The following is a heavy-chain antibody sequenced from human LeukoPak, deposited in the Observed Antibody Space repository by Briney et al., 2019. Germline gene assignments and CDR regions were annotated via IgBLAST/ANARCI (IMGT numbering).Heavy chain of an antibody. J-gene: IGHJ4*02. CDR2: IWSDGTNQ. D-gene: IGHD2-15*01. CDR1: TFTFRLYG. V-gene: IGHV3-33*06. Sequence: GGSLSPACAATTFTFRLYGVHSARQAPGRGLEWVAVIWSDGTNQYYADSVKGRFTLSRDNSKNMVYLQMNSVRAEDTGVYDCSKDTQSSCEDRNSLYYWGQGTLVTVSS. CDR3: SKDTQSSCEDRNSLYY.